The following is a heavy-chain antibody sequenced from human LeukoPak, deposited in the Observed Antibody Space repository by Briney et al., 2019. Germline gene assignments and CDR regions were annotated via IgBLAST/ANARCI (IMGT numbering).Heavy chain of an antibody. CDR1: GYTFTSYD. CDR2: MNPNSGNT. V-gene: IGHV1-8*01. J-gene: IGHJ4*02. CDR3: ARDQEGFDY. Sequence: ASVKVSCKASGYTFTSYDINWVRQATGQGLEWMGWMNPNSGNTGYAQKFQGRVTVTRDTSTSTVHMELSGLRSEDTAVYYCARDQEGFDYWGQGTLVTVSS.